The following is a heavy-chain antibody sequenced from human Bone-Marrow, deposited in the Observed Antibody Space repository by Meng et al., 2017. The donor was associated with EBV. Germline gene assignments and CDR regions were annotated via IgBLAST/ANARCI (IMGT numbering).Heavy chain of an antibody. Sequence: EVQLVESGGGLVKPGGSLRLSCAASGFTFSSYSMNWVRQAPGKGLEWVSSISSSSSYIYYADSVKGRFTISRDNAKNSLYLQMNSLRAEDTAVYYCARVKYDILTGYYVWGQGPLVTVAS. J-gene: IGHJ4*02. D-gene: IGHD3-9*01. CDR1: GFTFSSYS. CDR2: ISSSSSYI. CDR3: ARVKYDILTGYYV. V-gene: IGHV3-21*01.